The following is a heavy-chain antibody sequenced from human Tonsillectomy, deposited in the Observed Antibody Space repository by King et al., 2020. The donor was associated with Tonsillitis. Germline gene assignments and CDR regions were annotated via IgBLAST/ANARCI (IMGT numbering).Heavy chain of an antibody. V-gene: IGHV4-39*01. CDR1: GGSISSSSYY. J-gene: IGHJ6*02. CDR3: ARHWGVGAPMDV. D-gene: IGHD3-16*01. Sequence: QLQESGPGLVKPSETLSLTCTVSGGSISSSSYYWGWIRQPPGEGLEWIGSIYYSGSTYYNPSLKSRLTISVDTSKNQVSLKKSSVTAADTAIYYCARHWGVGAPMDVWGQGTTVTVSS. CDR2: IYYSGST.